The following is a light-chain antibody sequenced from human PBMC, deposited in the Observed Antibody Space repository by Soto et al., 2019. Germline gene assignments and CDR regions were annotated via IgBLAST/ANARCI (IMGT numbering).Light chain of an antibody. CDR2: SNT. CDR1: SSNIGSNT. CDR3: AAWDESLNGVV. J-gene: IGLJ2*01. Sequence: QSVLTQPPSASGTPGQRVTISCSGSSSNIGSNTVNWYQQLPGTAPKLLIYSNTQRPSGVPDRFSGSKSGTSASLAISGLQSEDAADYYCAAWDESLNGVVFGGGTKLTVL. V-gene: IGLV1-44*01.